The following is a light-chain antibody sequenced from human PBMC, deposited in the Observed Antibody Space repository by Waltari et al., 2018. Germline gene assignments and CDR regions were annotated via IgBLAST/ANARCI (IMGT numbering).Light chain of an antibody. J-gene: IGLJ1*01. CDR3: SSYAGSNNFGYV. V-gene: IGLV2-8*01. CDR1: SSDVGGYNY. CDR2: EVS. Sequence: QSALTQPPSASGSPGQSVTIPCTGTSSDVGGYNYVSWYQQHPGKPPKLRIYEVSKRPSGVPDRFSGAKSGNTASLTVSGLQAEDEADYYCSSYAGSNNFGYVFGTGTKVTVL.